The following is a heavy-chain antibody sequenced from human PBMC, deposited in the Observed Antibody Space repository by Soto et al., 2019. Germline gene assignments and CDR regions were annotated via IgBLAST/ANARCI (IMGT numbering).Heavy chain of an antibody. CDR2: INPNSGGT. V-gene: IGHV1-2*04. CDR3: ARGALRFLGWLPYFDY. D-gene: IGHD3-3*01. Sequence: GASVKVSCKASGYTFTGYYMHWVRQAPGQGLEWMGWINPNSGGTNYAQKFQGWVTMTRDTSISTAYMELSRLRSDDTAEYYCARGALRFLGWLPYFDYWGQGSLVTVSS. CDR1: GYTFTGYY. J-gene: IGHJ4*02.